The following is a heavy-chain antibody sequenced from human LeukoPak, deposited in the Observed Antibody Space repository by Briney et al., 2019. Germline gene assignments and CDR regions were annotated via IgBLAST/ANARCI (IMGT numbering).Heavy chain of an antibody. CDR1: GFTFSTYT. Sequence: GGSLRLSCAASGFTFSTYTMTWVRQAPGKGLECVSTISGSGGDTYYADSVKGRFTISRDNSKNTLYLQMNSLRAEDTAVYYCAKDRAGTPWADWGQGTLVTVSS. J-gene: IGHJ4*02. D-gene: IGHD1-1*01. V-gene: IGHV3-23*01. CDR3: AKDRAGTPWAD. CDR2: ISGSGGDT.